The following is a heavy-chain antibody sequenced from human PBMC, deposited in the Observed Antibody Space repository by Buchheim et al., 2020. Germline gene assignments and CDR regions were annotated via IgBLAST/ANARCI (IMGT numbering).Heavy chain of an antibody. D-gene: IGHD2-2*01. J-gene: IGHJ6*02. CDR2: ISSSSSYT. Sequence: QVQLVESGGGLVKPGGSLRLSCAASGSTFSDYYMSWNRQAPGKGLEWVSYISSSSSYTNYADSVKGRFTISRDNAKNSLYLQMNSLRAEDTAVYYCARELGYCSSTSCSARGYYYYGMDVWGQGTT. CDR3: ARELGYCSSTSCSARGYYYYGMDV. CDR1: GSTFSDYY. V-gene: IGHV3-11*06.